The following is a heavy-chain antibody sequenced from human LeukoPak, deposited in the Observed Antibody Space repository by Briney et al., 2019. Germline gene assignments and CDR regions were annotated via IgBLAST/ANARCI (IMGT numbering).Heavy chain of an antibody. D-gene: IGHD2-2*01. CDR1: GLTFSSYA. CDR3: AKRDTYIVVVPASYDY. Sequence: SGGSLRLSCAASGLTFSSYAMSWVRQAPGKGLEWVSAISGSGGSTYYADSVKGRFTISRDNSKNTLYLQMNSLRAEDTAVYYCAKRDTYIVVVPASYDYWGQGTLVTVSS. CDR2: ISGSGGST. V-gene: IGHV3-23*01. J-gene: IGHJ4*02.